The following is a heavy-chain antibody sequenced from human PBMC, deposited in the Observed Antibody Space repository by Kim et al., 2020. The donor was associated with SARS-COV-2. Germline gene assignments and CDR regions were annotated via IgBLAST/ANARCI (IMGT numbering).Heavy chain of an antibody. CDR1: GFTFSSYW. CDR2: INSDGSST. J-gene: IGHJ6*02. V-gene: IGHV3-74*01. D-gene: IGHD2-15*01. CDR3: ARDGGGGSLIRRYYYGMGA. Sequence: GGSLRLSCAASGFTFSSYWMHWVRQAPGKGLVWVSRINSDGSSTSYADSVKGRFTISRDNTKNTLYLQMNSLRAEDTAVYYCARDGGGGSLIRRYYYGMGAWGQGGTVTVSS.